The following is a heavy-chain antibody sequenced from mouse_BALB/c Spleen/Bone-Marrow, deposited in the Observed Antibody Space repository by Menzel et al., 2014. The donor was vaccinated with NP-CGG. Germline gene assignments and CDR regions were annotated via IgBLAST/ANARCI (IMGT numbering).Heavy chain of an antibody. V-gene: IGHV5-9-4*01. J-gene: IGHJ2*01. D-gene: IGHD3-1*01. Sequence: EVKLVESGGGLVKPGGSLKLSCAASGFTFSYYGMSWARQSPEKRLEWVAEISSGGSYTYYPDTVTGRFTSSRDNAKNTLYLEMSSLRSEDTAMYYCARDSSGYFDYWGQGTTLTVPS. CDR2: ISSGGSYT. CDR3: ARDSSGYFDY. CDR1: GFTFSYYG.